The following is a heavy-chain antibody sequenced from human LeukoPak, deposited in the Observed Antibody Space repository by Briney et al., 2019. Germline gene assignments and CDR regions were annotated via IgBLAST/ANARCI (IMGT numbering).Heavy chain of an antibody. CDR2: LRSTTYI. V-gene: IGHV3-21*01. CDR3: ARNYGSGIYSGMDV. D-gene: IGHD3-10*01. Sequence: GGSLRLSCAASGFTFGSFTMNWVRQAPGQGLEWVSSLRSTTYIYYADSVKGRFTISSDNAENSLYLQMNSLRVEDTGVYYCARNYGSGIYSGMDVWGQGTTVTVSS. J-gene: IGHJ6*02. CDR1: GFTFGSFT.